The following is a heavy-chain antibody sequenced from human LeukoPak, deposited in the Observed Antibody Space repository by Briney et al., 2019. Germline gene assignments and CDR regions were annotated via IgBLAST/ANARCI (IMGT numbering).Heavy chain of an antibody. CDR1: GFTFSIYA. CDR2: ISGSGGST. CDR3: ANLCGGDCYGSFDI. Sequence: TGGSLRLSCAASGFTFSIYAMSWVRQAPGKGLEWVSAISGSGGSTYYADSVKGRFTISRDNSKNTLYLQMNSLRAEDTAVYYCANLCGGDCYGSFDIWGQGTMVTVSS. J-gene: IGHJ3*02. V-gene: IGHV3-23*01. D-gene: IGHD2-21*02.